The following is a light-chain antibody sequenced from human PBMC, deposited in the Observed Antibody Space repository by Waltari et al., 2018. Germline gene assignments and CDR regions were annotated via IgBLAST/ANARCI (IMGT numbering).Light chain of an antibody. CDR3: SSYTSSSTLVV. V-gene: IGLV2-14*01. CDR1: SSDVGGYNY. J-gene: IGLJ2*01. CDR2: DVS. Sequence: QSALTQPASVSVSPGQSITISCTGTSSDVGGYNYVSWYQQHPRKAPKRMIYDVSNRPSAVSNRFSGSKSGNTASLTISGLQADDEADYYCSSYTSSSTLVVFGGGTKLTVL.